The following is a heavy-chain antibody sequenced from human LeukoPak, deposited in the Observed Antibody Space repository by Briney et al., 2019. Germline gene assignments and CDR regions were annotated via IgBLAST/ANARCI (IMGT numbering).Heavy chain of an antibody. D-gene: IGHD3-3*01. CDR3: ATLGDVLRLFPLISLDGMDV. J-gene: IGHJ6*02. V-gene: IGHV1-2*02. CDR1: GYTFTGYY. CDR2: INPNSGGT. Sequence: ASVKVSCKASGYTFTGYYMHWVRQAPGQGLEWMGWINPNSGGTNYAQKFQGRVTMTRDTSISTAYMELSRLRSDDTAVYYCATLGDVLRLFPLISLDGMDVWGQGTTVTVSS.